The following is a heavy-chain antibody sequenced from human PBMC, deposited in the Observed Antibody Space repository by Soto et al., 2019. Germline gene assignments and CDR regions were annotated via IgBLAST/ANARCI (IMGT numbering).Heavy chain of an antibody. V-gene: IGHV4-34*01. CDR3: ARGSKGGLGCPLDY. J-gene: IGHJ4*02. CDR1: GGSFSGYY. D-gene: IGHD2-15*01. Sequence: SETLSLTCTVSGGSFSGYYWSWIRQPPGKGLEWIGEINHSGSTNYNPSLKSRVTISVDTSKNQFSLKLSSVTAADTAVYYCARGSKGGLGCPLDYWGQGTLVTVSS. CDR2: INHSGST.